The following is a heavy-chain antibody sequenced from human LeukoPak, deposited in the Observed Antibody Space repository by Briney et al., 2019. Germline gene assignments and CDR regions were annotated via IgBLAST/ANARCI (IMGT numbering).Heavy chain of an antibody. Sequence: GGSLRLSCAASGFTFSSYSMNWVRQAPGKGLEWVSSISSSSSYIYYADSVKGRFTISRDNAKNSLYLQINSVGAEDTAVYYCARDQDWAFDYWGQGTLVTVSS. D-gene: IGHD3/OR15-3a*01. V-gene: IGHV3-21*06. CDR2: ISSSSSYI. CDR3: ARDQDWAFDY. CDR1: GFTFSSYS. J-gene: IGHJ4*02.